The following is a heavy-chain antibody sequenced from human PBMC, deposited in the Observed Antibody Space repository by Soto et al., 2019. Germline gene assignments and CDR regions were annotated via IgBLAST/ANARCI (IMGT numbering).Heavy chain of an antibody. J-gene: IGHJ4*02. CDR2: INRDRRVI. CDR3: ARDCAGTCWFAY. D-gene: IGHD2-15*01. Sequence: EVQLVESGGGKVQPGGSLRLSCAGSGFSFSDFSMNWVRQAPGKGLEWISYINRDRRVIMYADSLRGRVTISRDNAKNTLFLQINRLRVEDTAVYYCARDCAGTCWFAYWGPGIPVTVSS. CDR1: GFSFSDFS. V-gene: IGHV3-48*01.